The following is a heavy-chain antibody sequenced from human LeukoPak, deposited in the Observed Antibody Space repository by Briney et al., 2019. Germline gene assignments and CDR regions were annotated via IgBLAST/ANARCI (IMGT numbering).Heavy chain of an antibody. D-gene: IGHD6-19*01. Sequence: SVKDSCKSSGGTFSNYAISWVRQAPGQGLEWMGAIIPIFGTANYAQKFQGRVTITADESTSTAYMELSSLRSEDTAVYYCARILSSSWYEYFHHWGQGTLVTVSS. CDR1: GGTFSNYA. J-gene: IGHJ1*01. V-gene: IGHV1-69*13. CDR2: IIPIFGTA. CDR3: ARILSSSWYEYFHH.